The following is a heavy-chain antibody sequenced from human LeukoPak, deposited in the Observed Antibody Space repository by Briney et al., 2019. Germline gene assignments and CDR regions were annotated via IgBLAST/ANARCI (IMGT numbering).Heavy chain of an antibody. Sequence: GGSLRLSCADSEFTFTSCYMSWVRQAPGKGLEWVSGTSDRGDYTYYADSVKGRFTISRDSSKNTLFLQMNSLRAEDTALYFCARKAQYNGHYPLDYWGQGTLVTVSS. CDR1: EFTFTSCY. D-gene: IGHD1-7*01. V-gene: IGHV3-23*01. J-gene: IGHJ4*02. CDR3: ARKAQYNGHYPLDY. CDR2: TSDRGDYT.